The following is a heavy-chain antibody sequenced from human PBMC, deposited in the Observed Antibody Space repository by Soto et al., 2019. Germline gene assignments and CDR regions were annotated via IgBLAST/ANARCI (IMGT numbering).Heavy chain of an antibody. V-gene: IGHV4-39*01. CDR1: GDSINSDNYY. CDR2: IYYRGNT. CDR3: ARLEGLATISYYFDY. J-gene: IGHJ4*02. D-gene: IGHD3-9*01. Sequence: QLQLQESGPGLVKPSETLSLTCSVSGDSINSDNYYWGWIRQPPGKGLEWIGSIYYRGNTYYNPSLKTRVTRSLDKSKSQCALKLNSVTAADSAVYFCARLEGLATISYYFDYWGQGTLVTVSS.